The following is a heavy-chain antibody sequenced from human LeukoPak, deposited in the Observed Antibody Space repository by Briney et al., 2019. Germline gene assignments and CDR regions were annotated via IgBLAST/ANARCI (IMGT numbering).Heavy chain of an antibody. V-gene: IGHV4-59*08. Sequence: SETLSLTCTVSGGSISSYYWSWIRQPPGKGREWIGYIYYSGSTNYNPSLKSRVTISVDTSKNQFSLKLSSVTAADTAVYYCARKYYDILTGYYYFDYWGQGTLVTVSS. D-gene: IGHD3-9*01. CDR3: ARKYYDILTGYYYFDY. J-gene: IGHJ4*02. CDR1: GGSISSYY. CDR2: IYYSGST.